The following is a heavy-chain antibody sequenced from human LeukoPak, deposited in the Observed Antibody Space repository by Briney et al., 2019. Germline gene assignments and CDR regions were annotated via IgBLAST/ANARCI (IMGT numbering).Heavy chain of an antibody. J-gene: IGHJ6*02. CDR3: ARASYVNYCMDV. CDR1: GGSFSGYY. Sequence: SETLSLTCAVYGGSFSGYYWSWIRQPPGKGLEWIGEINHSGSTNYNPSLKSRVTISVDTSKNQFSLKLSSVTAADTAVYYCARASYVNYCMDVWGQGTAVTVSS. V-gene: IGHV4-34*01. CDR2: INHSGST. D-gene: IGHD3-16*01.